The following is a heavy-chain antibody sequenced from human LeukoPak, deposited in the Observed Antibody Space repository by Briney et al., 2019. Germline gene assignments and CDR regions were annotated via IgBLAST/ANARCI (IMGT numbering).Heavy chain of an antibody. J-gene: IGHJ4*02. Sequence: GGSLRLSCAASGFTFSSSAMGWVRQAPGKGLEWVSSISGSGGSTYYADSVKGRFTISRDNSKNTFYLQMNSLRAEDTAVYYCARDRGTVSTPVFDYWGQGTLVTVSS. V-gene: IGHV3-23*01. CDR3: ARDRGTVSTPVFDY. CDR2: ISGSGGST. D-gene: IGHD2-8*02. CDR1: GFTFSSSA.